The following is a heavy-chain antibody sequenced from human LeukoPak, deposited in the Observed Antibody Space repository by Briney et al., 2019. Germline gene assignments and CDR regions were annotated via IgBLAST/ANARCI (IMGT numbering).Heavy chain of an antibody. CDR2: INPNSGGT. V-gene: IGHV1-2*02. J-gene: IGHJ4*02. Sequence: GASVKVSCKASGYTFTGYYMHWVRQAPGQGLEWMGWINPNSGGTNYAQKFQGRVTMTRDTSISTACMELSRLRSDDTAVYYCARVWSSSWYGNFDYWGQGTLVTVSS. D-gene: IGHD6-13*01. CDR1: GYTFTGYY. CDR3: ARVWSSSWYGNFDY.